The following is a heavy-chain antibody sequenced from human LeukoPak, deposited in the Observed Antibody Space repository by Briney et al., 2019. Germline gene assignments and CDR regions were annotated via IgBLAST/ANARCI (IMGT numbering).Heavy chain of an antibody. Sequence: GASVKVSCKASGYTFTGYYMHWVRQAPGQGLEWMGWINPNSGGTNYAQKFQGRVTMTRDTSISTAYMELSSLRSEDTAVYYCARERVATANYYYCMDVWGKGTTVTVSS. D-gene: IGHD5-12*01. CDR2: INPNSGGT. CDR1: GYTFTGYY. CDR3: ARERVATANYYYCMDV. J-gene: IGHJ6*03. V-gene: IGHV1-2*02.